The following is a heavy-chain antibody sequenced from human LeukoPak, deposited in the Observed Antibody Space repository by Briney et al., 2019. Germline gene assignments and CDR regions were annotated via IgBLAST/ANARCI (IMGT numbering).Heavy chain of an antibody. D-gene: IGHD3-16*01. J-gene: IGHJ4*03. V-gene: IGHV3-7*01. Sequence: GGSLRLSCAASGFTFTNYWMSWVRQAPGKGLEWVANIKQDGSEKSYVDSVEGRFTISRDNAKNSLYLQMDSLRAEDTAVYYCAREGEGGFDYWGQGTTVTVSS. CDR2: IKQDGSEK. CDR1: GFTFTNYW. CDR3: AREGEGGFDY.